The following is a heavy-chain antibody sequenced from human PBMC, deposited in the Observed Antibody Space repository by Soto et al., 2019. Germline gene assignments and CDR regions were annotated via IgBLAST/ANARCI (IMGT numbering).Heavy chain of an antibody. CDR3: ARSEEDSDYYYYGMDI. CDR2: TYYRCRWYS. Sequence: SQTLSLTCVGSGDTVSSNSVAWNRVRQSPSRGLEWLGRTYYRCRWYSDYAVSVRSRIDINADTSKNQVSLQLNSVTPEDTAVYYCARSEEDSDYYYYGMDIWGQGTTVTVSS. J-gene: IGHJ6*02. D-gene: IGHD2-15*01. CDR1: GDTVSSNSVA. V-gene: IGHV6-1*01.